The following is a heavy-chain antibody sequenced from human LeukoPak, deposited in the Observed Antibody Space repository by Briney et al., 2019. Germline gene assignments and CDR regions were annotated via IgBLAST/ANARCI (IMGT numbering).Heavy chain of an antibody. Sequence: PGGSLRLSCAASGFTFSSYAMSWVRQAPGKGLEWVSAISGSGGSTYYADSVKGRFTISRDNSKNTLYLQMNSLRAEDTALYYCAKEGSSSWYGSSPFDYWGQGTLVTVSS. D-gene: IGHD6-13*01. V-gene: IGHV3-23*01. CDR3: AKEGSSSWYGSSPFDY. CDR1: GFTFSSYA. J-gene: IGHJ4*02. CDR2: ISGSGGST.